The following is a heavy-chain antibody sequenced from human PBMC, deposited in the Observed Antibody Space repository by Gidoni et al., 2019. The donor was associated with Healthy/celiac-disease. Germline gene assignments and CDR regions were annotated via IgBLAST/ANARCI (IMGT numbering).Heavy chain of an antibody. D-gene: IGHD6-6*01. CDR2: IYPGDSDT. V-gene: IGHV5-51*01. J-gene: IGHJ6*02. CDR1: GYSFTSYW. Sequence: EVQLVQSGAEVKKPGESLKISCKGSGYSFTSYWIGWVRQMPGKGLEWMGIIYPGDSDTRYSPSFQGQVTISADKSISTAYLQWSSLKASDTAMYYCARRGDLGQLGYYYYGMDVWGQGTTVTVSS. CDR3: ARRGDLGQLGYYYYGMDV.